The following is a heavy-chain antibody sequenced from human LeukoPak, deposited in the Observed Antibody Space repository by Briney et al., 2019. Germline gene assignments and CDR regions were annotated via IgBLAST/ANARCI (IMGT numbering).Heavy chain of an antibody. CDR1: GGSISSYY. CDR3: AGRTDSPNSFDC. Sequence: PSETLSLTCTVSGGSISSYYWSWIRQPPGKGLEWIGYIFYSGGTNYNPSLKSRITISVDTSKKQISLKLSSVTAADTAVYYCAGRTDSPNSFDCWGQGTLVTVSS. J-gene: IGHJ4*02. CDR2: IFYSGGT. D-gene: IGHD1-1*01. V-gene: IGHV4-59*08.